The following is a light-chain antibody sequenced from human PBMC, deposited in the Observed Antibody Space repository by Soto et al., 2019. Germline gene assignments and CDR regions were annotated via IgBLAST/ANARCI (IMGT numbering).Light chain of an antibody. CDR1: QSISNY. Sequence: DIQMTQSPSSLSASVGDRVTITCRASQSISNYLNWYQHKPGKAPNLLIYAASTLQSGVPSRFSGSRSGTDFTLTITHLQPEDFASYYFQQSYSSPPPFGQGTKLEIK. CDR3: QQSYSSPPP. J-gene: IGKJ2*01. CDR2: AAS. V-gene: IGKV1-39*01.